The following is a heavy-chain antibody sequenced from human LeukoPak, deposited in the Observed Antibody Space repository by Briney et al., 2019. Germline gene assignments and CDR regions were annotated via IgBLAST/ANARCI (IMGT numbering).Heavy chain of an antibody. Sequence: SETLSLTCAVYGGSFSGYYWSWIRQPPGKGLEWIGEINHSGSTNYNPSLKSRVTISVDTSKNQFSLKLSSVTAADTAVYYCARGFGDYDFWSGYQNWLDPWGQGTLVTVSS. J-gene: IGHJ5*02. CDR2: INHSGST. CDR3: ARGFGDYDFWSGYQNWLDP. V-gene: IGHV4-34*01. D-gene: IGHD3-3*01. CDR1: GGSFSGYY.